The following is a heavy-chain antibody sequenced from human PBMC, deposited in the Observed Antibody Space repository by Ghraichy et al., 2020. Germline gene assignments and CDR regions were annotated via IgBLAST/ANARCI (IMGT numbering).Heavy chain of an antibody. CDR2: IYYSGST. J-gene: IGHJ6*02. CDR1: GGSISSGDYY. CDR3: ARDRESGYGSGGDYYGMDV. Sequence: SQTLSLTCTVSGGSISSGDYYWSWIRQPPGKGLEWIGYIYYSGSTYYNPSLKSRVTISVDTSKNQFSLKLSSVTAADTAVYYCARDRESGYGSGGDYYGMDVWGQGTTVTVSS. D-gene: IGHD3-10*01. V-gene: IGHV4-30-4*01.